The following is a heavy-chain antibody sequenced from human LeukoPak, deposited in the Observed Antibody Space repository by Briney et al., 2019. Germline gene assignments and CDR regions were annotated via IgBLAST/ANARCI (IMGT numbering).Heavy chain of an antibody. V-gene: IGHV4-59*01. J-gene: IGHJ4*02. CDR1: GGSISSYY. Sequence: SETLSLTCTVSGGSISSYYWSWIRQPPGKGLEWIGYIYYSGSTNYNPSLKSRVTISVDTSKNQFSLKLSSVTAADTAVYYCVRGIAAAGTYDYWGQGTLVTVSS. D-gene: IGHD6-13*01. CDR3: VRGIAAAGTYDY. CDR2: IYYSGST.